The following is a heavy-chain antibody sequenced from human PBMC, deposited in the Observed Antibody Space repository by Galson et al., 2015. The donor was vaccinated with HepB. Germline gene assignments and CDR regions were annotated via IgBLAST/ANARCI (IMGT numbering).Heavy chain of an antibody. J-gene: IGHJ3*02. V-gene: IGHV3-64D*06. CDR2: ISTNGDFT. CDR1: GFTFSYFK. CDR3: VKTATGATEPPDAVDI. Sequence: SLRLSCAASGFTFSYFKMHWARQAPGKGLEHVSAISTNGDFTDYAGSVKGRFSISRDNSRDTLYLQMTSLRPEDTAVYYCVKTATGATEPPDAVDIWGPGTTVTVSS. D-gene: IGHD1-14*01.